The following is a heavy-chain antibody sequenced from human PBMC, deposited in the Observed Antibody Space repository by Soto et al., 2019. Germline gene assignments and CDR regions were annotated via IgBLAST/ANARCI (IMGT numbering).Heavy chain of an antibody. V-gene: IGHV1-18*01. J-gene: IGHJ4*02. D-gene: IGHD3-10*01. Sequence: GASVKVSCKASGYTFTSYGISWVRQAPGQGLEWMGWISAYNGNTNYAQKLQGRVTMTTDTSTSTVYMELSSLRSEDTAVYYCARTTGSVNVLDYWGQGTLVTVSS. CDR3: ARTTGSVNVLDY. CDR2: ISAYNGNT. CDR1: GYTFTSYG.